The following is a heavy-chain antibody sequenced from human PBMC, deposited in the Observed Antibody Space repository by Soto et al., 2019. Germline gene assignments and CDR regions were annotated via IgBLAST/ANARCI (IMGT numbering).Heavy chain of an antibody. CDR2: IIPILGIA. J-gene: IGHJ5*02. D-gene: IGHD3-10*01. CDR1: GGTFSSYT. CDR3: ARGGKYYGSGSYPNWFDP. V-gene: IGHV1-69*02. Sequence: QVQLVQSGAEVKKPGSSVKVSCKASGGTFSSYTISWVRQAPGQGLEWMGRIIPILGIANYAQKFQGRVTITADKPTSTAYMELSSLRSEDTAVYYCARGGKYYGSGSYPNWFDPWGQGTLVTVSS.